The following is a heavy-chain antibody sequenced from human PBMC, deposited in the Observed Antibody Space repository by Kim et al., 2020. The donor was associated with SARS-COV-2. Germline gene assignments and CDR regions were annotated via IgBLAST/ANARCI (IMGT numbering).Heavy chain of an antibody. Sequence: GGSLRLSCAASGFTFSSYDMHWVRQATGKGLEWVSAIGTAGDTYYPGSVKGRFTISRENAKNSLYLQMNSLRAGDTAVYYCARGGVGGQWLDDAFDIWGQGTMVTVSS. CDR3: ARGGVGGQWLDDAFDI. D-gene: IGHD6-19*01. V-gene: IGHV3-13*01. CDR2: IGTAGDT. CDR1: GFTFSSYD. J-gene: IGHJ3*02.